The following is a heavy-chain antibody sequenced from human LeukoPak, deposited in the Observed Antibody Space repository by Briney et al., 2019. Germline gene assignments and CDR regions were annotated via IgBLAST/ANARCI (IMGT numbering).Heavy chain of an antibody. CDR1: GGSISSSSYY. CDR2: IYYSGST. Sequence: SETLSLTCTVSGGSISSSSYYWGWIRQPPGKGLEWIGSIYYSGSTKYNPSLKSRVTISVDTSKNQFSLRLISVTAADTALYYCARGNGDYIEYFQHWGQGALVTVSS. V-gene: IGHV4-39*07. D-gene: IGHD4-17*01. J-gene: IGHJ1*01. CDR3: ARGNGDYIEYFQH.